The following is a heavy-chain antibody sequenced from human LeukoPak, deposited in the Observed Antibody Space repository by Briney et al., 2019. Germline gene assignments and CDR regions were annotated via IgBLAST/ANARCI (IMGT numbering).Heavy chain of an antibody. CDR2: INNDGTAT. D-gene: IGHD2-8*01. V-gene: IGHV3-74*01. J-gene: IGHJ4*02. Sequence: PGGSLRLSCAASGFSFSSYWMHWVRQAPRKGLVWVSRINNDGTATVYADSAKGRFTISRDNAKNTLSLQMNSLSAEETAVYYCARSTDGSHDHWGQGILVTVSS. CDR3: ARSTDGSHDH. CDR1: GFSFSSYW.